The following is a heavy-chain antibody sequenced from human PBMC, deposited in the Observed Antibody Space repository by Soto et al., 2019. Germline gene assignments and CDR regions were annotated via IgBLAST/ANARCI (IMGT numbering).Heavy chain of an antibody. CDR1: GFTFSSYA. V-gene: IGHV3-23*01. CDR3: AKERVSLVPAPMYFQH. J-gene: IGHJ1*01. CDR2: ISGSDGST. Sequence: PGGTLRLSCVASGFTFSSYAMSWVRQAPGKGLEGVSAISGSDGSTSYADSVKGRFTISRENSKNTLYLPMNSPRAEATAAEYYAKERVSLVPAPMYFQHWGQGTMVTVSS. D-gene: IGHD2-2*01.